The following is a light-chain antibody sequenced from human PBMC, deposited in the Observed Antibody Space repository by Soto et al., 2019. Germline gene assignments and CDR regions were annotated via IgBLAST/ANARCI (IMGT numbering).Light chain of an antibody. V-gene: IGLV2-14*01. Sequence: QSALTQPASVSGSPGQSITISCTGTSSDVGGYNYVSWFQQHPGKAPKLMIYEVSHRPSGVSNRFSASKSGNTASLTISGLQPEDEADYYCSSYTSISTLVFGGGTKLTVL. CDR1: SSDVGGYNY. CDR3: SSYTSISTLV. J-gene: IGLJ2*01. CDR2: EVS.